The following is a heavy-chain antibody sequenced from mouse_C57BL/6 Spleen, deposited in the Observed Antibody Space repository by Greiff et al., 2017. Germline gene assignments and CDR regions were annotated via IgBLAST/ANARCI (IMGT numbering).Heavy chain of an antibody. CDR2: INPSTGGT. CDR3: ARSDCSSYDFDY. J-gene: IGHJ2*01. CDR1: GYSFTGYY. D-gene: IGHD3-2*02. V-gene: IGHV1-42*01. Sequence: VQLQQSGPELVKPGASVKISCKASGYSFTGYYMNWVKQSPEKSLEWIGEINPSTGGTTYNQKFKAKATLTVDTSSSTAYMQLKSLTSEDSAVXYCARSDCSSYDFDYWGQGTTLTVSS.